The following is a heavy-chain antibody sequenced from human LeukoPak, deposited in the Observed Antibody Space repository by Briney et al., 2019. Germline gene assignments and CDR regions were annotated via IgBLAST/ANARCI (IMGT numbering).Heavy chain of an antibody. CDR1: GGSIGSYY. CDR2: VSGSGTT. Sequence: SETLSLTCTVSGGSIGSYYWSWVRQPPGKALEWIGYVSGSGTTNNNPSLKSRVNISLDTSRDHFSLKLSSVTAADTAVYYCARHGGSYSFDYWGQGTLVTVSS. D-gene: IGHD1-26*01. J-gene: IGHJ4*02. CDR3: ARHGGSYSFDY. V-gene: IGHV4-59*08.